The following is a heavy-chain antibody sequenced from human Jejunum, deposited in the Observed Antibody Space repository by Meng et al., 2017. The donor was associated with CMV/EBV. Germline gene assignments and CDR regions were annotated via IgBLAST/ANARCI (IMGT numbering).Heavy chain of an antibody. Sequence: WVRQTPGKGLECIGSLYYSGITYSNPSLKSRVTMSADASKNQFSLRLSSVTVADTALYYCVRDNRCLDLLSGRCEGSWPCNYFDRWGQGTLVTVSS. CDR2: LYYSGIT. D-gene: IGHD3/OR15-3a*01. V-gene: IGHV4-39*07. CDR3: VRDNRCLDLLSGRCEGSWPCNYFDR. J-gene: IGHJ4*02.